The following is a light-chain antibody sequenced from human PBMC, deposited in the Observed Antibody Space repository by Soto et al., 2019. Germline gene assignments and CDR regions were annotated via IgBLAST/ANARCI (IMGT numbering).Light chain of an antibody. Sequence: EIVLTQSPGTLSLSPGERATLSCMASQSVSSNYLAWYQQKPGQAPRLLIYGASIRATGLPDRFSGSGSGTDFTLTISRLEPEDFAVYYCQQYGSSYTFGQGTKVDIK. CDR3: QQYGSSYT. CDR1: QSVSSNY. V-gene: IGKV3-20*01. CDR2: GAS. J-gene: IGKJ2*01.